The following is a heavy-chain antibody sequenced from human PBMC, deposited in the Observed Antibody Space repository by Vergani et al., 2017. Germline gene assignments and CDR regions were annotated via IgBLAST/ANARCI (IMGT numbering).Heavy chain of an antibody. D-gene: IGHD3-3*01. CDR3: AREANLRFLEWLLSDAFDI. V-gene: IGHV3-21*01. J-gene: IGHJ3*02. CDR1: GFTFSSYS. CDR2: ISSSSSYI. Sequence: EVQLLESGGGLVQPGGSLRLSCAASGFTFSSYSMNWVRQAPGKGLEWVSSISSSSSYIYYADSVKGRFTISRDNAKNSLYLQMNSLRAEDTAVYYCAREANLRFLEWLLSDAFDIWGQGTMVTVSS.